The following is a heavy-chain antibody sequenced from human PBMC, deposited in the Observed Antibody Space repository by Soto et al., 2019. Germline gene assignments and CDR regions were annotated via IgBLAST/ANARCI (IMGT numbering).Heavy chain of an antibody. D-gene: IGHD6-19*01. J-gene: IGHJ4*02. V-gene: IGHV3-48*03. Sequence: GGSLRLSCAASGFTFSSYEMNWVRQAPGKGLEWVSYISISGSAIYYADSVKGRFTFSRDNGKNSLSLQMNSLRAEDTAVYYCARGGGSGWSPNFGWGQGILVTVSS. CDR2: ISISGSAI. CDR3: ARGGGSGWSPNFG. CDR1: GFTFSSYE.